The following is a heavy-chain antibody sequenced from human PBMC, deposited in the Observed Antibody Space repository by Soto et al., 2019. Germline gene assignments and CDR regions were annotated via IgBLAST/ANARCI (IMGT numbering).Heavy chain of an antibody. D-gene: IGHD6-13*01. Sequence: KPSETLSLTCSASGGSISGYSWSWIRQPPGKGLEWIGYFYHSGNTNYNPSLKSRVTMSVDTSENQFSLKLSSLTTADTALYYCARGSSSWTYFDYWGQGTLVTVSS. V-gene: IGHV4-59*01. CDR2: FYHSGNT. CDR3: ARGSSSWTYFDY. CDR1: GGSISGYS. J-gene: IGHJ4*02.